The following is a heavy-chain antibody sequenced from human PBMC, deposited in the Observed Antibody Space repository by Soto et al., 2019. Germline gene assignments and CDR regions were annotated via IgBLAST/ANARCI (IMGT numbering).Heavy chain of an antibody. D-gene: IGHD7-27*01. Sequence: GGSLRLSCAASGFTFDDYTMHWVRQAPGKGLEWVSLISWDGGSTYYADSVKGRFTISRDNSKNSLYLQMNSLRTEDTALYYCAKDIVTGEWRDAFDIWGQGTMVTVSS. CDR1: GFTFDDYT. CDR2: ISWDGGST. V-gene: IGHV3-43*01. J-gene: IGHJ3*02. CDR3: AKDIVTGEWRDAFDI.